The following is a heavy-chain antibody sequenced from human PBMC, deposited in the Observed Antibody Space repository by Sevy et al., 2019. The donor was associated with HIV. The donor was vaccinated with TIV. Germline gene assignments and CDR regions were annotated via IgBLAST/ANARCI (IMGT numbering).Heavy chain of an antibody. CDR2: TRNDGSTK. Sequence: GGSLRLSCAASGFIFKSYGMHWVRRAPGKGLEWVTYTRNDGSTKDYADSVRGRFTASRDNPKNTLYLQMISLRPEDTAVYYCVKAPHPAATTSYALDVWGQGTTVTVSS. J-gene: IGHJ6*02. D-gene: IGHD6-25*01. CDR1: GFIFKSYG. V-gene: IGHV3-30*02. CDR3: VKAPHPAATTSYALDV.